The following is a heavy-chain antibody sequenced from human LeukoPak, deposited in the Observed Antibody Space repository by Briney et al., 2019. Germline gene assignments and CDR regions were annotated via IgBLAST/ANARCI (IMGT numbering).Heavy chain of an antibody. V-gene: IGHV1-2*06. Sequence: ASVKVSCKASGYTFTGYYMHWVRQAPGQGLEWMGRINPNSGGTNYAQKFQGRVTMTRDTSISTAYMELSRLRSDDTAVYYCARDSTPVGYSYGYSPVDAFDIWGQGTMVTVSS. CDR3: ARDSTPVGYSYGYSPVDAFDI. J-gene: IGHJ3*02. CDR1: GYTFTGYY. D-gene: IGHD5-18*01. CDR2: INPNSGGT.